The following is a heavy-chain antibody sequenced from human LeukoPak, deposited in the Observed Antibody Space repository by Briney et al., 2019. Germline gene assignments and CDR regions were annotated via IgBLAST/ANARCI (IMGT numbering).Heavy chain of an antibody. CDR2: IYTSGST. V-gene: IGHV4-4*07. CDR1: GGFISTYY. CDR3: ARDPMGGGFDP. Sequence: SETLSLTCTVSGGFISTYYWSWIRQPAGKGLEWIGRIYTSGSTNYNPSLKSRVTMSVDTSKNQFSLKLSSMTAADTAVYYCARDPMGGGFDPWGQGTLVTVSS. D-gene: IGHD3-10*01. J-gene: IGHJ5*02.